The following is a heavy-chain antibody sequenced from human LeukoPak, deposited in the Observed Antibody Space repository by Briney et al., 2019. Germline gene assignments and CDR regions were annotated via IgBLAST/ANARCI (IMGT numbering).Heavy chain of an antibody. CDR1: GGTFSSYA. J-gene: IGHJ4*02. CDR3: ARDAEHCSSTSCYRGYFDY. V-gene: IGHV1-69*05. D-gene: IGHD2-2*02. CDR2: IIPIFGTA. Sequence: ASVKVSCKASGGTFSSYAISWLRQAPGQGLEWMGGIIPIFGTANYAQKFQGRVTITTDESTSTAYMELSSLRSEDTAVYYCARDAEHCSSTSCYRGYFDYWGQGTLVTVSS.